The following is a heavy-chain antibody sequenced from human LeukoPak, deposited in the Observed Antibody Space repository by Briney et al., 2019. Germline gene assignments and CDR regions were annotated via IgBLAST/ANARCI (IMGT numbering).Heavy chain of an antibody. CDR3: ARETPSRYFDY. CDR2: MNPNSGNT. CDR1: GYTFINYD. Sequence: PGASVRVSCKASGYTFINYDINWVRQAPGQGLEWMGWMNPNSGNTGYAQKFQGRVTMTRNTSISTAYMELSSLRSEDTAVYYCARETPSRYFDYWGQGTLVTVSS. V-gene: IGHV1-8*02. D-gene: IGHD4-23*01. J-gene: IGHJ4*02.